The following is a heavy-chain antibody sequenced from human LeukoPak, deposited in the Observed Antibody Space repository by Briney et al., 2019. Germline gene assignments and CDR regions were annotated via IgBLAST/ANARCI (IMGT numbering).Heavy chain of an antibody. D-gene: IGHD3-22*01. Sequence: PGGSLRLSCAASGFTFSSFGMSWVRQAPGKGLEWVSAISGSGGSTYYADSVKGRFTISRDNSKNTLYLQMNSLRAEDTAVYYRAKGPWVDYYDSSGYYLFDYWGQGTLVTVSS. V-gene: IGHV3-23*01. J-gene: IGHJ4*02. CDR1: GFTFSSFG. CDR3: AKGPWVDYYDSSGYYLFDY. CDR2: ISGSGGST.